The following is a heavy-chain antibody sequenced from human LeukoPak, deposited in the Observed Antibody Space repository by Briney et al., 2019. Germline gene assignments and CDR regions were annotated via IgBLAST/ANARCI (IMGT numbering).Heavy chain of an antibody. Sequence: KPSETLSLTCTVSGGSISSISYYWGWIRQPPGEGLEWIGSLYYTGSTYYNPSLRSRVTISVDTSRNQFSLKLSSVTAADTAVYYCARHRWDYYSSGSTPFWFDPWGQGTLVTVSS. CDR2: LYYTGST. CDR1: GGSISSISYY. CDR3: ARHRWDYYSSGSTPFWFDP. D-gene: IGHD3-10*01. V-gene: IGHV4-39*01. J-gene: IGHJ5*02.